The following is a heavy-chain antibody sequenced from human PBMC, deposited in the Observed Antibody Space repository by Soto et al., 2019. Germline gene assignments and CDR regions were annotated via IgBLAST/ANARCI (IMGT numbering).Heavy chain of an antibody. D-gene: IGHD3-3*01. CDR3: ARVLTIFSRVSAVFDP. V-gene: IGHV4-4*02. Sequence: PSETLSLTCAVSSGSISSSNWWSWVRQPPGKGLEWIGEIYHSGSTNYNPSLKSRVTISVDKSKNQFSLKLSSVTAADTAVYYCARVLTIFSRVSAVFDPWGQGSLVTVSS. CDR1: SGSISSSNW. CDR2: IYHSGST. J-gene: IGHJ5*02.